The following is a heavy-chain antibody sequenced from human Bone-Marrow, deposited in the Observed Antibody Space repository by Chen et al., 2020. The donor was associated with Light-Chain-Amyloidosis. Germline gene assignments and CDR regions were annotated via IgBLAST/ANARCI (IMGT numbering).Heavy chain of an antibody. J-gene: IGHJ4*02. D-gene: IGHD2-21*01. CDR1: GFTFASYW. CDR2: TNPDGSRT. Sequence: EVQLVESGGGLVQPGGSLRLSCAASGFTFASYWMTWARQAPGKGLEWVARTNPDGSRTDHAGSVRGRFTISRDDARNTLYLQMRSLRAEDTAVYYCVKDFVGPRDYWGPGDLVTVSS. CDR3: VKDFVGPRDY. V-gene: IGHV3-74*02.